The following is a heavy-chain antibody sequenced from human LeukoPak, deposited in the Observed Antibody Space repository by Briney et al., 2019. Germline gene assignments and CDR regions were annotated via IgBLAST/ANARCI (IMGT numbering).Heavy chain of an antibody. J-gene: IGHJ6*03. D-gene: IGHD3-10*01. CDR2: ISGSGEAT. CDR1: GFTLITYA. Sequence: PGGSLRLSCAVSGFTLITYAMSWVRQAPGKGLEWVSAISGSGEATWYADSVKGRFTISRDNSKNTLYLQMNSLRAEDTAVYYCAKIGPLWFGELSRYYYYYMDVWGKGTTVTISS. V-gene: IGHV3-23*01. CDR3: AKIGPLWFGELSRYYYYYMDV.